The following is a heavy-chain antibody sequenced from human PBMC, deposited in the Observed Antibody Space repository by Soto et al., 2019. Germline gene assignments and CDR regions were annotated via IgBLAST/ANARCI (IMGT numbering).Heavy chain of an antibody. V-gene: IGHV3-30-3*01. CDR1: GFTFSSYA. CDR2: ISYDGSNK. J-gene: IGHJ4*02. Sequence: GGSLRLACAASGFTFSSYAMHWVRQAPGKGLEWVAVISYDGSNKYYADSVKGRFTISRDNSKNTLYLQMNSLRAEDTAVYYCARGHAVDTAMASFDYWGQGTLVTVSS. D-gene: IGHD5-18*01. CDR3: ARGHAVDTAMASFDY.